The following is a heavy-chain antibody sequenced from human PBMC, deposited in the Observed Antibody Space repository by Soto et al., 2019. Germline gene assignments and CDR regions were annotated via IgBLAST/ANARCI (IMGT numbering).Heavy chain of an antibody. CDR1: GGSISSSSYY. CDR3: ARQGVGAIQKFDP. Sequence: SETLSLTCTVSGGSISSSSYYWGWIRQPPGKGLEWIGSIYYSGSTYYNPSLKSRVTISVDTSKNQFSLKLSSVTAADTAVYYCARQGVGAIQKFDPWGQGTLVTVSS. CDR2: IYYSGST. V-gene: IGHV4-39*01. D-gene: IGHD1-26*01. J-gene: IGHJ5*02.